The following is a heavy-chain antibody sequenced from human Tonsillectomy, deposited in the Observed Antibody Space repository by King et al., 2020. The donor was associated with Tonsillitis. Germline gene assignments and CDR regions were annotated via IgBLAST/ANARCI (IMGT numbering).Heavy chain of an antibody. CDR1: GGSISSGDDY. Sequence: LQLQESGPGLVKPSQTLSLTCTVSGGSISSGDDYWSWIRQIPGKGLEWIGYIYYSGSTYYNSSLKSRVTISVDTSKTQFSLKLSSVTAADTAVYYCARAPPTVAVAGTRYYYYYGMDVWGQGTTVTVSS. V-gene: IGHV4-30-4*01. D-gene: IGHD6-19*01. J-gene: IGHJ6*02. CDR2: IYYSGST. CDR3: ARAPPTVAVAGTRYYYYYGMDV.